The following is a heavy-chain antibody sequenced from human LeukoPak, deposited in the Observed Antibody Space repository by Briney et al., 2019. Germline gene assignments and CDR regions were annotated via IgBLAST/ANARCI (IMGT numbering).Heavy chain of an antibody. CDR1: GFTFSSYT. Sequence: PGGSLRLSCAASGFTFSSYTMHWVRQAPGKGLEWVSAISASGGTTYNSGSVKGRFTISRDSAKNTLYLQINSLRAEDSAVYYCAKASSSWYSDFDYWGRGTLVTVSS. J-gene: IGHJ4*02. V-gene: IGHV3-23*01. D-gene: IGHD6-13*01. CDR2: ISASGGTT. CDR3: AKASSSWYSDFDY.